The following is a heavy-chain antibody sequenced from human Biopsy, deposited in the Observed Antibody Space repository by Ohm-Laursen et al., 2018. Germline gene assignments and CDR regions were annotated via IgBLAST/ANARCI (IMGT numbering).Heavy chain of an antibody. V-gene: IGHV3-11*01. D-gene: IGHD4-23*01. CDR1: GFTFSDYY. Sequence: GSLRLSCAASGFTFSDYYMSWVRQAPGQGLEWLSYIGRSGSIIDYADSVKGRFTISRDNAQNTLYLQMNSLRADDTAVYYCARDWGGDYGGNIDYYYFYGMDVWGQGTTVTVSS. J-gene: IGHJ6*02. CDR3: ARDWGGDYGGNIDYYYFYGMDV. CDR2: IGRSGSII.